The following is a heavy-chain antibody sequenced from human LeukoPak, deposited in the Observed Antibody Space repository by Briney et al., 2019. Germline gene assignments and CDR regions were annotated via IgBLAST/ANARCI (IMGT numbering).Heavy chain of an antibody. CDR2: INHSGST. V-gene: IGHV4-34*01. CDR1: GGSFSGYY. J-gene: IGHJ4*02. Sequence: SETLSLTCAVYGGSFSGYYWSWIRQPPGKGLEWIGEINHSGSTNYNPSLKSRVTISVDTSKNQFSLKLSSVTAADTAVYYCARYGDYYDYVWGSYRYGGSFDYWGQGTLVTVSS. CDR3: ARYGDYYDYVWGSYRYGGSFDY. D-gene: IGHD3-16*02.